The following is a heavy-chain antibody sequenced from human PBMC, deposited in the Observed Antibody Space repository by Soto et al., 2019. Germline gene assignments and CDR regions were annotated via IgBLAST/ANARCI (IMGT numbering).Heavy chain of an antibody. CDR2: IYYSGST. D-gene: IGHD5-18*01. CDR1: GGSISSYY. V-gene: IGHV4-59*01. J-gene: IGHJ6*02. CDR3: AILKGAHVDTAMVYNYYYYGMDV. Sequence: SETLSLTCTVSGGSISSYYWSWIRQPPGKGLEWIGYIYYSGSTNYNPSLKSRVTISVDASKNQFSLKLSSVTAADTAVYYCAILKGAHVDTAMVYNYYYYGMDVWGQGTTVTVSS.